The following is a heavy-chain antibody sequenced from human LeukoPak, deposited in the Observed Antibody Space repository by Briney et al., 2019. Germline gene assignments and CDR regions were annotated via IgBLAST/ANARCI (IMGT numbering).Heavy chain of an antibody. V-gene: IGHV3-21*01. CDR1: GFTFSSYS. Sequence: GGSLRLSCAASGFTFSSYSMNWVRQAPGKGLEWVSSIISSSSYIYYADSVKGRFTISRDNAKNSLYLQMNSLRAKDTAVYYCARGPPGKVYGSGSYPDYWGQGTLVTVSS. D-gene: IGHD3-10*01. CDR3: ARGPPGKVYGSGSYPDY. CDR2: IISSSSYI. J-gene: IGHJ4*02.